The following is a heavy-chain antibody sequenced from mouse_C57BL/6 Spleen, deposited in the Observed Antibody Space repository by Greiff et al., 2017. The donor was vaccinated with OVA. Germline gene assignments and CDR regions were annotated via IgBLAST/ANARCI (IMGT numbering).Heavy chain of an antibody. V-gene: IGHV1-82*01. Sequence: VKLQESGPELVKPGASVKISCKASGYAFSSSWMNWVKQRPGKGLEWIGRIYPGDGDTNYNGKFKGKATLTADKSSSTAYMQLSSLTSEDSAVYFCARPSITTVVEGFYAMDYWGQGTSVTVSS. CDR1: GYAFSSSW. J-gene: IGHJ4*01. CDR3: ARPSITTVVEGFYAMDY. CDR2: IYPGDGDT. D-gene: IGHD1-1*01.